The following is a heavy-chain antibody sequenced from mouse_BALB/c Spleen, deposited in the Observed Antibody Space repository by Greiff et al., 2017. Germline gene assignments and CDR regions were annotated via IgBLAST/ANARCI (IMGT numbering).Heavy chain of an antibody. J-gene: IGHJ1*01. D-gene: IGHD2-1*01. CDR3: TRENGNFWYFDV. Sequence: LQQPGSELVRPGASVKLSCKASGYTFTSYWMHWVKQRPGQGLEWIGNIYPGSGSTNYDEKFKSKATLTVDTSSSTAYMQLSSLTSEDSAVYYCTRENGNFWYFDVWGAGTTVTVSS. CDR1: GYTFTSYW. CDR2: IYPGSGST. V-gene: IGHV1S22*01.